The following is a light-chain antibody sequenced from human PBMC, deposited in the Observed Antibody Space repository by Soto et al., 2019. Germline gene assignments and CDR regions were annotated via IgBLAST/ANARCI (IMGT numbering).Light chain of an antibody. Sequence: DIQLTQSPSFLSASVGDRVTITCRASQGISTYLAWYLQRPGKAPKLLIYGASNLQSGVPSRFSGSGSGTEFTLTISSLQPEDFGTYYCQQLNSDWYAFGQGTKLEIK. V-gene: IGKV1-9*01. CDR2: GAS. CDR3: QQLNSDWYA. J-gene: IGKJ2*01. CDR1: QGISTY.